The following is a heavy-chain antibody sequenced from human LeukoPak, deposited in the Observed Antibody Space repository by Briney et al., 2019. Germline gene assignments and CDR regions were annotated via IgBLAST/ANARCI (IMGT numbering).Heavy chain of an antibody. CDR1: GGSFSGYY. D-gene: IGHD3-10*01. J-gene: IGHJ4*02. CDR3: ARGSGYYGSGSHYLGY. Sequence: SETLSLTCAVYGGSFSGYYWSWIRQPPGKGLEWIGEINHSGSTNYNPSLKSRGTISVDTSKNQFSLKLSSVTAADTAVYYCARGSGYYGSGSHYLGYWGQGTLVTVSS. V-gene: IGHV4-34*01. CDR2: INHSGST.